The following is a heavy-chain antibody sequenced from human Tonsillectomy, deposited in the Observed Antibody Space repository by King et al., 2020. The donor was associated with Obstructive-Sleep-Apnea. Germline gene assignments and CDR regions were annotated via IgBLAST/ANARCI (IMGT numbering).Heavy chain of an antibody. J-gene: IGHJ3*02. CDR3: GHSYSGGAAAGTGVNAFDI. CDR1: GFSLSTSGVG. D-gene: IGHD6-13*01. V-gene: IGHV2-5*02. CDR2: IYWDDDK. Sequence: TLKESGPTLVKTTQTLTLTCTFSGFSLSTSGVGLGWIRQPPGKALECRALIYWDDDKRYRPSLKIRRTITQDNSKNQVVLTMTNMDPVDTATYYCGHSYSGGAAAGTGVNAFDIWGQGTMVTVSS.